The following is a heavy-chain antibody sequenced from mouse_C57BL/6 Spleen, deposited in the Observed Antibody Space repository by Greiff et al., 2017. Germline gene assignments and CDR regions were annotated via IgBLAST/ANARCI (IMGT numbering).Heavy chain of an antibody. CDR1: GYTFTGYW. V-gene: IGHV1-9*01. D-gene: IGHD1-1*01. J-gene: IGHJ3*01. CDR3: TRHYGSSTGFAY. Sequence: QVQLMESGAELMKPGASVKLSCKATGYTFTGYWIEWVKQRPGHGLEWIGEILPGSGSTNYNEKFKGKATFTADTSSNTAYMQLSSLTTEDSAIYYCTRHYGSSTGFAYWGQGTLVTVSA. CDR2: ILPGSGST.